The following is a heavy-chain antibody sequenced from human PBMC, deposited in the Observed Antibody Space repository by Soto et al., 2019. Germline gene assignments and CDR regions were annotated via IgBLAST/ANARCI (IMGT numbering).Heavy chain of an antibody. V-gene: IGHV4-59*08. J-gene: IGHJ4*02. D-gene: IGHD6-19*01. CDR2: TDYSGNT. CDR1: SDSISSYY. CDR3: ARAVGDPLYYLDY. Sequence: SETLSLTCTVSSDSISSYYWIWFRQSPGKGLEWIGYTDYSGNTNYNPSLKSRVTISGDTSKNQFSLRLSSVTAADTAVYYCARAVGDPLYYLDYWDQGTLVTVSS.